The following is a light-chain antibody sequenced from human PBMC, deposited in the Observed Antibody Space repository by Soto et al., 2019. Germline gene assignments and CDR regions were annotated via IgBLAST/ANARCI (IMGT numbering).Light chain of an antibody. CDR2: SAS. Sequence: DLQMTQSPSALFASVGDRVTISFRASQSISTYLNWYQLKPGKAPKLLIYSASGVQSGVPPRFSGSGSGTDFTLTISSLRPEDIATYYCQQTYRAPPWTFGQGTKVDIK. CDR1: QSISTY. V-gene: IGKV1-39*01. J-gene: IGKJ1*01. CDR3: QQTYRAPPWT.